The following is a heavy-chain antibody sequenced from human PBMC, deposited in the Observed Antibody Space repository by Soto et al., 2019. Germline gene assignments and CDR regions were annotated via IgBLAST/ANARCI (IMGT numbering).Heavy chain of an antibody. CDR2: VSDSGGRT. D-gene: IGHD3-10*01. J-gene: IGHJ4*02. CDR1: GFTFNTYA. CDR3: AKFHGSGTYYNFPDY. V-gene: IGHV3-23*01. Sequence: GGSLRLSCAASGFTFNTYAMSWVRQAPGKGLEWVSTVSDSGGRTYYAASVKGRFAISRDNSKNTLYLLMNSLSAEDTALYYCAKFHGSGTYYNFPDYWGQGTLVTVSS.